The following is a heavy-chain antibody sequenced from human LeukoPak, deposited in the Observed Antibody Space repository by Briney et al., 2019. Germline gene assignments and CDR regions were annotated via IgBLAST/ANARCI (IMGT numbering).Heavy chain of an antibody. J-gene: IGHJ3*02. V-gene: IGHV5-51*01. Sequence: GESLKISCKGSGYSFTTYWIGWVRQMPGKGLEWMGIIYPGDSDTRYSPSFQGQVTISADKSTSTAYLQWSSLKASDTAMYYCARRLAAANTDAFDIWGQGTMVTISS. CDR3: ARRLAAANTDAFDI. D-gene: IGHD6-13*01. CDR2: IYPGDSDT. CDR1: GYSFTTYW.